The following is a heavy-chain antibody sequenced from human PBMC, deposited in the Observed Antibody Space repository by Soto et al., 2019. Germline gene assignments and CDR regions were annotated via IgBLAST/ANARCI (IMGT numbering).Heavy chain of an antibody. D-gene: IGHD2-8*02. V-gene: IGHV1-3*01. Sequence: QVQVVQSGAEVKKPGASVKVSCKSSGYTFTSYPIHWVRQAPGQSLEWMGWINSGDGNTEYSQKFQGRVTITRDTFASTVYMELASLRSEDTAVYYCARGNMVCWRFTCAGGGCKYFDHWGQGTLVTVSS. CDR2: INSGDGNT. J-gene: IGHJ4*02. CDR3: ARGNMVCWRFTCAGGGCKYFDH. CDR1: GYTFTSYP.